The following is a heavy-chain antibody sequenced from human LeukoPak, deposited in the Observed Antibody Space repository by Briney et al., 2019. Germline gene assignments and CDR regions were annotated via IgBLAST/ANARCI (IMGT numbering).Heavy chain of an antibody. V-gene: IGHV4-39*07. CDR3: ARSRVVPAAYFDY. D-gene: IGHD2-2*01. CDR1: GGSISSSSYY. J-gene: IGHJ4*02. CDR2: INHSGST. Sequence: PSETLSLTCTVSGGSISSSSYYWSWIRQPPGKGLERIGEINHSGSTNYNPSLKSRVTISVDTSKNQFSLKLSSVTAADTAVYYCARSRVVPAAYFDYWGQGTLVTVSS.